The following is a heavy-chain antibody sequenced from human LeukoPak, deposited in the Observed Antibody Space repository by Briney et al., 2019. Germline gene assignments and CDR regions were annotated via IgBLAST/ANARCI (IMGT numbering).Heavy chain of an antibody. CDR3: AKPSGSGVDY. J-gene: IGHJ4*02. CDR1: GFIFDTHD. Sequence: GGSLRLSCGASGFIFDTHDMHWVRQAPGKGLEWVAFIRSDGYHTYYADSVRGRFTITRDNSKNTLYLQMNSLRLEDMAVYYCAKPSGSGVDYWGRGTRVTVSS. CDR2: IRSDGYHT. D-gene: IGHD1-26*01. V-gene: IGHV3-30*02.